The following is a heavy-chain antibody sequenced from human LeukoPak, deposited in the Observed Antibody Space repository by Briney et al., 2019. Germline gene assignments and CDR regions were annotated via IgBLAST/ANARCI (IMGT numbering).Heavy chain of an antibody. Sequence: GGSLRLSCAASGFTFSSYGMHWVRQAQGKGLEWVAFIRYDASNKYYADSVKGRFTISRDNSKNTLYLQMNSLRAEDTAVYYCAKDGSRDYYDSSGTYFDYWGQGTLVTVSS. CDR1: GFTFSSYG. J-gene: IGHJ4*02. CDR3: AKDGSRDYYDSSGTYFDY. CDR2: IRYDASNK. V-gene: IGHV3-30*02. D-gene: IGHD3-22*01.